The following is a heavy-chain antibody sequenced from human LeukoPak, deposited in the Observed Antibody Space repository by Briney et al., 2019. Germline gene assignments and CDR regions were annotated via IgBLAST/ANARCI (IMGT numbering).Heavy chain of an antibody. V-gene: IGHV4-31*03. D-gene: IGHD3-10*01. J-gene: IGHJ6*02. CDR3: AREQVWFGELLSYYYGMDV. CDR1: GGSISSGGYY. Sequence: PSQTLSLTCTFSGGSISSGGYYWSWIRQHPGKGLEWIGYIYYSGSTYYNPSLKSRVTISVDTSKNQFSLKLSSVTAADTAVYYCAREQVWFGELLSYYYGMDVWGQGTTVTVSS. CDR2: IYYSGST.